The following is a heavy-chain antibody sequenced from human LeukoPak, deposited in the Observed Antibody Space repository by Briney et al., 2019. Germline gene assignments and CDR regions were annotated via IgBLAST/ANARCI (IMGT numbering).Heavy chain of an antibody. CDR2: IDHRGET. Sequence: SETLSLTCGVSDYSINSGHHWALIRQPPGNGLEGIGSIDHRGETYYNASIRTRVAISVDTSKNQLSLKLASVTAADTAVYYCVRRAGYLDLWGQGTQVTVSS. V-gene: IGHV4-38-2*01. CDR1: DYSINSGHH. J-gene: IGHJ5*02. CDR3: VRRAGYLDL. D-gene: IGHD5-18*01.